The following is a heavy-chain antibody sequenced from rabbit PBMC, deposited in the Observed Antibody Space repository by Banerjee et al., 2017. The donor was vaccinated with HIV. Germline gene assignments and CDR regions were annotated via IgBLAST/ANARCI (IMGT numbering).Heavy chain of an antibody. J-gene: IGHJ4*01. V-gene: IGHV1S7*01. CDR1: GFDFSGYY. CDR2: IDTGKGST. Sequence: QLKETGGGLVQPGGSLTLSCKASGFDFSGYYMSWVRQAPGKGLEWIGIIDTGKGSTDYASWVNGRFTISSDNAQPTVDLQMNSLTAADTATYFCARALYAGYAGYDYASFNLWGPGTLVTVS. D-gene: IGHD4-2*01. CDR3: ARALYAGYAGYDYASFNL.